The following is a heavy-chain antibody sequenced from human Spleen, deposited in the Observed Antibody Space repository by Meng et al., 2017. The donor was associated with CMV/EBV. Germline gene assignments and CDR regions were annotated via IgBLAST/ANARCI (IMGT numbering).Heavy chain of an antibody. D-gene: IGHD3-3*01. V-gene: IGHV1-18*01. Sequence: SCQSSRYTFTSSLNTWVRQAPGQGLEWMGWISPYNGNTKYAHKFQGRVTLTTDTPTNTAYMDLRSLQSDDTAVYYCVRDRWSPDYWGQGTLVTVSS. CDR2: ISPYNGNT. CDR1: RYTFTSSL. CDR3: VRDRWSPDY. J-gene: IGHJ4*02.